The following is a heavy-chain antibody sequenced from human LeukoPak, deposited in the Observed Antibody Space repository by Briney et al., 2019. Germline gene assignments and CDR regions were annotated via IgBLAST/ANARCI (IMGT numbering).Heavy chain of an antibody. CDR1: DYSISRGYY. CDR3: ARGKAAARPSYYYYYYYMDV. D-gene: IGHD6-6*01. V-gene: IGHV4-38-2*01. CDR2: IYYSGST. J-gene: IGHJ6*03. Sequence: KPSETLSLTCVVSDYSISRGYYWSWIRQPPGKGLEWIGYIYYSGSTNYNPSLKSRVTISVDTSKNQFSLKLSSVTAADTAVYYCARGKAAARPSYYYYYYYMDVWGKGTTVTVSS.